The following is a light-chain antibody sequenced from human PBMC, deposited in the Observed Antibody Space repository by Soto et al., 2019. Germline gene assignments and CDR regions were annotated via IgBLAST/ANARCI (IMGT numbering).Light chain of an antibody. Sequence: EIVLTQSPGTLSLSQGERATLSCRASQSVSSSYLAWYQQKPGQAPRLLIYGASSRATVIPDRFSGSGSGTDFTLTIIRLEPEDFAVYYCQQYGRTPLTFGGGTKVEIK. CDR1: QSVSSSY. CDR2: GAS. V-gene: IGKV3-20*01. CDR3: QQYGRTPLT. J-gene: IGKJ4*01.